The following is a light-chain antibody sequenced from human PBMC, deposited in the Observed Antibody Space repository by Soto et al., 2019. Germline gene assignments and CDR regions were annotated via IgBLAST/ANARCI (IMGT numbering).Light chain of an antibody. CDR1: QSISSGY. V-gene: IGKV3-20*01. CDR2: GAS. CDR3: QQYGNSPPET. J-gene: IGKJ5*01. Sequence: EIVLTHSPASLSLSPGERATLSCSASQSISSGYLAWYQQKPGQAPRLLIYGASSRATGIPDRFSGSGSGTDFTLTISRLEPEDFAVYYCQQYGNSPPETFGQGTRLEI.